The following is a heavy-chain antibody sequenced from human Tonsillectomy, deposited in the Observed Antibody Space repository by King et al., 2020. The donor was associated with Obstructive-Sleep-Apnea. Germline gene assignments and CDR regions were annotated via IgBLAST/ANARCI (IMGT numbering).Heavy chain of an antibody. CDR3: ATVADY. Sequence: VQLGESGGGLVQPGGSLRLSCAGSVFTVDAFAMYWVRQAPGKGLEWVSGITWNGDNIGYAGSVRGRCTISRDNAKNSLYLHMTSLRSVETAMYYCATVADYWGQGTLITVSS. CDR2: ITWNGDNI. CDR1: VFTVDAFA. J-gene: IGHJ4*02. V-gene: IGHV3-9*01.